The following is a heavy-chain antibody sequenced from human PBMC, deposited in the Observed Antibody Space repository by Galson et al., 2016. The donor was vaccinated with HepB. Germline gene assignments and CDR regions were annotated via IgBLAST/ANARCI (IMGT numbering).Heavy chain of an antibody. V-gene: IGHV3-30*18. CDR1: GFTFGHYV. J-gene: IGHJ4*02. CDR2: ISFDGNYK. CDR3: AKWGGSTSTIFGVYFFDY. Sequence: SLRLSCAASGFTFGHYVTHWVRQAPGKGLEWVSLISFDGNYKYYTDSVRGRFTVSRDNSRNTLYLQMNSLRVEDTTVYYCAKWGGSTSTIFGVYFFDYWGPGTLVTVSS. D-gene: IGHD3-3*01.